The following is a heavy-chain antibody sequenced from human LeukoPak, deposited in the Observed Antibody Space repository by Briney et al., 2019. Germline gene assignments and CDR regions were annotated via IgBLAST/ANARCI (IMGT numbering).Heavy chain of an antibody. D-gene: IGHD6-13*01. J-gene: IGHJ3*02. Sequence: SETLSLTCAVYGGSFSGYYWSWIRQPPGKGLEWIGEINHSGSTNYNPSLKSRVTISVDTSKNQFSLKLSSVTAADTAVYYCAKPDIAAAGTKAFDIWGQGTMVTVSS. V-gene: IGHV4-34*01. CDR2: INHSGST. CDR1: GGSFSGYY. CDR3: AKPDIAAAGTKAFDI.